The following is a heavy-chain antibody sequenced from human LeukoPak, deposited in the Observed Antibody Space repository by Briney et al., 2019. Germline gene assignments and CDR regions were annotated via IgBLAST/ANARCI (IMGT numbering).Heavy chain of an antibody. D-gene: IGHD3-10*01. J-gene: IGHJ6*02. V-gene: IGHV1-3*01. CDR3: ARAGSSGSGSYYNVPYYYYGMDV. Sequence: ASVKVSCKASGYTFSSYDITWVRQAPGQRLEWMGWINAGNGNTKYSQKFQGRVTITRDTSASTAYMELSSLRSEDTAVYYCARAGSSGSGSYYNVPYYYYGMDVWGQGTTVTVSS. CDR2: INAGNGNT. CDR1: GYTFSSYD.